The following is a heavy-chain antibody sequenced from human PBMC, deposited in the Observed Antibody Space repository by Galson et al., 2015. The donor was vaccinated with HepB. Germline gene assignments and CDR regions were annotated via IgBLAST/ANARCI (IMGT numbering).Heavy chain of an antibody. V-gene: IGHV3-23*01. CDR1: GFTFSDYY. D-gene: IGHD1/OR15-1a*01. CDR2: ISGGGGST. CDR3: AKVNWINEVGNF. J-gene: IGHJ4*02. Sequence: SLRLSCAASGFTFSDYYMGWMRQAAGKGLEWVSAISGGGGSTWYADSVRGRFTISGDNSKNTLYLQMNSLRAEDTAVYYCAKVNWINEVGNFWGQGTLVTVSS.